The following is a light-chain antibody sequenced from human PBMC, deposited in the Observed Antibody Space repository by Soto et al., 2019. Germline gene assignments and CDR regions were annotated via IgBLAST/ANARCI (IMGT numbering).Light chain of an antibody. CDR2: DVN. V-gene: IGLV2-11*01. CDR1: SSDIGGYHY. J-gene: IGLJ1*01. Sequence: QSALTQPRSVSGCPGQSITISCTGTSSDIGGYHYVSWYQQHPGKAPRLLIYDVNKRPSGVPDRFSGSKSGNTASLTISGLQADDEAEYYCCSYAATDTFLFXTGTKVTVL. CDR3: CSYAATDTFL.